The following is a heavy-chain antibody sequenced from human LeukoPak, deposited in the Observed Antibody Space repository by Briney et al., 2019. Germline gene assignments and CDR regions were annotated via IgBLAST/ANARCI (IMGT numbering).Heavy chain of an antibody. J-gene: IGHJ5*02. CDR2: INPNSGGT. Sequence: PRASVKVSCKASGYTFTGYCMHWVRQAPGQGLEWMGWINPNSGGTNYAQKFQGRVTMTRDTSISTAYMELSRLRSDDTAVYYCARERRWGNWFDPWGQGTLVTVSS. CDR3: ARERRWGNWFDP. V-gene: IGHV1-2*02. D-gene: IGHD3-16*01. CDR1: GYTFTGYC.